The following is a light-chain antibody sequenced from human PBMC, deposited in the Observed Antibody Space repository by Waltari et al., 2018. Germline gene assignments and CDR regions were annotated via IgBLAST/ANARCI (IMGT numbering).Light chain of an antibody. V-gene: IGKV3-20*01. CDR3: QHHFRLPAT. CDR2: GAS. J-gene: IGKJ1*01. CDR1: QSISRY. Sequence: GERATLSCKASQSISRYLAWYQQKPGQAPRLLIYGASTRATGIPDRFSGSGSGIDFSLTISGLEPEDSAVYYCQHHFRLPATFGQGTKVEIK.